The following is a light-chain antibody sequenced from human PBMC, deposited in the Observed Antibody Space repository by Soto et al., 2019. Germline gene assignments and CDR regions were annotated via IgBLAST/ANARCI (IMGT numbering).Light chain of an antibody. J-gene: IGKJ4*01. CDR3: LQLNSYPVT. V-gene: IGKV1-9*01. CDR2: AAS. CDR1: QDSTSY. Sequence: DIQLTQSPSFLSASVGDRVTLTCRASQDSTSYLAWYQQKPGKAPKLLIYAASTLQSGVPSRFSGSGSGTEFTLTISSLQPEDFATYYCLQLNSYPVTFGGGTKVEIK.